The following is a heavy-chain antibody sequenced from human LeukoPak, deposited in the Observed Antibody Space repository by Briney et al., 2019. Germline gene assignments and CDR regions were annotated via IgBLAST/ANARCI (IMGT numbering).Heavy chain of an antibody. Sequence: PGGSLRLSCAASGFTFSSYSMNWVRQAPGKGLEWVSYISSSSSTIYYADSVKGRFTISRDNAKNSLYLQMNSLRAEDTAVYYCARQLGRFSYILYYYYMDVWAKGPRSPSP. V-gene: IGHV3-48*01. D-gene: IGHD7-27*01. J-gene: IGHJ6*03. CDR2: ISSSSSTI. CDR3: ARQLGRFSYILYYYYMDV. CDR1: GFTFSSYS.